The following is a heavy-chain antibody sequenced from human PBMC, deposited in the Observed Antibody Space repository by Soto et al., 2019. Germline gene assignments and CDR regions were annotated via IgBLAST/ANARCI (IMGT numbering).Heavy chain of an antibody. CDR2: IYYSGST. J-gene: IGHJ1*01. V-gene: IGHV4-59*01. Sequence: SETLSLTCTVSGGSISSYYWSWIRQPPGKGLEWIGYIYYSGSTNYNPSLKSRVTISVDTSKNQFSLKLSSVTAADTAVYYCAEGSGSYYFYFQHWGQGTLVTVSS. CDR1: GGSISSYY. D-gene: IGHD1-26*01. CDR3: AEGSGSYYFYFQH.